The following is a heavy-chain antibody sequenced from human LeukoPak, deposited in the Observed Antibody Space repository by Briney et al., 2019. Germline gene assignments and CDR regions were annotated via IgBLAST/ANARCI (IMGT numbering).Heavy chain of an antibody. D-gene: IGHD3-22*01. CDR2: IWYDGSNK. CDR3: ARQQYYYDSSGPDYYYYYMDV. Sequence: GRSLRLSCAASGFTFSSYGMHWVRQAPGKGLEGVAVIWYDGSNKYYADSVKGRFTISRDNSKNTLYLQMNSLRAEDTAVYYCARQQYYYDSSGPDYYYYYMDVWGKGTTVTVSS. J-gene: IGHJ6*03. V-gene: IGHV3-33*01. CDR1: GFTFSSYG.